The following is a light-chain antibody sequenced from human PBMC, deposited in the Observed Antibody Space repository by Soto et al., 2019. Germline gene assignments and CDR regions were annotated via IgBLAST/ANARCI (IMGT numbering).Light chain of an antibody. CDR2: GNR. CDR3: QSYDISLTGVI. CDR1: SSNIGAGYD. Sequence: QSVLTQPPSVSGAPGQRVTISCTGSSSNIGAGYDVNWYRQLPGTAPKLLIYGNRNRPSGVPDRFSASQSGTSASLAITGLLAEDEADYYCQSYDISLTGVIFGGGTKLTVL. V-gene: IGLV1-40*01. J-gene: IGLJ2*01.